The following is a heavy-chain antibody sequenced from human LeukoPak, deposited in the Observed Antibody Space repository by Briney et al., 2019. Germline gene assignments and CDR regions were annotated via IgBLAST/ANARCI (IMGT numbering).Heavy chain of an antibody. V-gene: IGHV3-48*01. D-gene: IGHD3-22*01. CDR1: GFTFSSYS. Sequence: PGGSLRLSCAASGFTFSSYSMNWVRQAPGKGLEWVSYISSSSTTYYADSVKGRFTISRDNSKNTLYLQMNSLRAEDTAVYYCANTDSSGYYYGSPGDWGQGTLVTVSS. CDR2: ISSSSTT. CDR3: ANTDSSGYYYGSPGD. J-gene: IGHJ4*02.